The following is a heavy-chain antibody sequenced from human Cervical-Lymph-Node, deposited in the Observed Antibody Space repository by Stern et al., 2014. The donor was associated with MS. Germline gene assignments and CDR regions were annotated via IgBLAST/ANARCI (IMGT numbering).Heavy chain of an antibody. J-gene: IGHJ4*02. CDR2: ISYYGSHK. Sequence: VQLVESGGAVVQLGRSLRLSFAASGFTFSSYGMHWVRQAPGKGLEWVTVISYYGSHKYYAASVKCRFTISRDNSKNTLHLQMNSVTPDDTAIYYCARDYEDTSMLFDHWGQGTLVTVSS. CDR1: GFTFSSYG. CDR3: ARDYEDTSMLFDH. D-gene: IGHD2-8*01. V-gene: IGHV3-30*03.